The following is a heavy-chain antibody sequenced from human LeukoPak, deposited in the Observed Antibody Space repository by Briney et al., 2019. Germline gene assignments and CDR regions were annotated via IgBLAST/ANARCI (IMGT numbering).Heavy chain of an antibody. D-gene: IGHD6-13*01. Sequence: GGSLRLSCAASGFTFSSYSMNWVRQAPGKGLEWVSSISSSSSYIYYADSVKGRFTISRDNAKNSLYLQMNSLRAEDTAVYYCARDRMYSSSWYGDAFDIWGQGTMVTVSS. V-gene: IGHV3-21*01. CDR1: GFTFSSYS. CDR3: ARDRMYSSSWYGDAFDI. J-gene: IGHJ3*02. CDR2: ISSSSSYI.